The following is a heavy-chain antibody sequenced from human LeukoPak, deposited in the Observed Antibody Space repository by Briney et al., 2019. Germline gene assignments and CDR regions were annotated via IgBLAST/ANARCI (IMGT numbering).Heavy chain of an antibody. CDR2: ISGSGGRT. Sequence: GGSLRLSYAASGFTFSSYAMSWVRQAPGKGLEWVSGISGSGGRTYYADSKKGRFTISRDNSKNTLYLRMNSLRVEDTAVYYCAKGGWDLPNQYYYYYMDVWGKGTTVTISS. CDR3: AKGGWDLPNQYYYYYMDV. CDR1: GFTFSSYA. J-gene: IGHJ6*03. V-gene: IGHV3-23*01. D-gene: IGHD1-26*01.